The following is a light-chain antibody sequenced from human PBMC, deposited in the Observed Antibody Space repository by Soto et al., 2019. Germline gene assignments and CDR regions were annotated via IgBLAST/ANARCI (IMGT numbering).Light chain of an antibody. Sequence: EIVLTQSPGTLSLSPGERATLSCRASQSVSSGFLAWYQQKPGQAPRLLIYGASSRATGIPDRFSGSGSGTDFTLTISRLEPEDFGVYYCQQYGRSPWTFGQGAKV. CDR3: QQYGRSPWT. CDR2: GAS. CDR1: QSVSSGF. V-gene: IGKV3-20*01. J-gene: IGKJ1*01.